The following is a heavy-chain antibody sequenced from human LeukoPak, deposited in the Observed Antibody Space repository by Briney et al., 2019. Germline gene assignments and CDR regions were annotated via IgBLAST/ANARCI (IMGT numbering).Heavy chain of an antibody. CDR2: ISSSSSYI. Sequence: GGSLRLSCAASGFTFSSYSMNWVCQAPGKGLEWVSSISSSSSYIYYADSVKGRFTISRDNAKNSLYLQMNSLRAEDTAVYYCATRYSSGWSAHYWGQGTLVTVSS. J-gene: IGHJ4*02. D-gene: IGHD6-19*01. CDR1: GFTFSSYS. V-gene: IGHV3-21*01. CDR3: ATRYSSGWSAHY.